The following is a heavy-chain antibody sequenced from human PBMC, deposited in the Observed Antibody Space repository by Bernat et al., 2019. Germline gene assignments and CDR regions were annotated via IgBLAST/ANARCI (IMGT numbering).Heavy chain of an antibody. CDR1: GFTFSSYS. D-gene: IGHD2-21*02. CDR3: ARIEYCGGDGSEDNGCDP. V-gene: IGHV3-48*02. CDR2: ISSSSTI. J-gene: IGHJ5*02. Sequence: EVQLVESGGGLVQPGGSLRLSCAASGFTFSSYSMNWVRQAPGKGLEWVSYISSSSTIYYADSWKVGLTLPRDKAKNSFYWKMNGMRDEDTAVYYCARIEYCGGDGSEDNGCDPGGQGTRVTVSP.